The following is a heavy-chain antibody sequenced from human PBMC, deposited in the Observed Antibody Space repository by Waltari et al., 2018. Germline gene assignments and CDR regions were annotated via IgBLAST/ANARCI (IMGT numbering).Heavy chain of an antibody. CDR3: ARGKRIAADRYSLYYYYYYYMDV. V-gene: IGHV1-8*01. Sequence: QVQLVQSGAEVKKPGASVKVSCKASRYTFTSYDINWVRQATGQGLEWMGWMNPNSGNTGYAQKFQGRVTMTRNTSISTAYMELSSLRSEDTAVYYCARGKRIAADRYSLYYYYYYYMDVWGKGTTVTVSS. CDR2: MNPNSGNT. CDR1: RYTFTSYD. D-gene: IGHD6-13*01. J-gene: IGHJ6*03.